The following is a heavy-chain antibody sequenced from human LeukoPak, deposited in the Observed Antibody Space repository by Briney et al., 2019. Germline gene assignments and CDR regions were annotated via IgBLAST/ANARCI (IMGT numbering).Heavy chain of an antibody. D-gene: IGHD5-12*01. CDR2: IRYDGSNK. V-gene: IGHV3-30*02. J-gene: IGHJ4*02. CDR1: GFSFNKYG. CDR3: ARDAVATPASPLDY. Sequence: GGSLRLSCAASGFSFNKYGMHWVRQAPGKGLEWVAFIRYDGSNKYYADSVKGRFTISRDNAKNSLYLQMNSLRAEDTAVYYCARDAVATPASPLDYWGQGTLVTVSS.